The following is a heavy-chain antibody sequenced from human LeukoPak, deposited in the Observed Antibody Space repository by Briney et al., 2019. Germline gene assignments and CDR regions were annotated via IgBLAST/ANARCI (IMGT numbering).Heavy chain of an antibody. Sequence: PSETLSLTCTVSGGSISGSYWSWIRQPPGKGPEWSVYIYYSGSTNYNPSLRSRVTISVDTSKNRFSLKLSSVTAADTAVYYCARVLGAYCSGGSCYSSWYFDLWGRGTLVTVSS. V-gene: IGHV4-59*01. J-gene: IGHJ2*01. CDR2: IYYSGST. D-gene: IGHD2-15*01. CDR1: GGSISGSY. CDR3: ARVLGAYCSGGSCYSSWYFDL.